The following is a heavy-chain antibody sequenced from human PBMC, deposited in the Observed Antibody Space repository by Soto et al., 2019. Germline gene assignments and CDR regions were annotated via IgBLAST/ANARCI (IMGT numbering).Heavy chain of an antibody. J-gene: IGHJ4*02. CDR1: GGSINSGGYC. D-gene: IGHD5-18*01. Sequence: QVQLQESGPGLVKPSQTLSLTCTVSGGSINSGGYCWSLIRQHPGKGLDWIGCISYGGSTSYNPSLKSRVTISVHTSKNQFSLKLTSVTAADTAVYYCSRGILVWGQGALITVSS. CDR3: SRGILV. CDR2: ISYGGST. V-gene: IGHV4-31*03.